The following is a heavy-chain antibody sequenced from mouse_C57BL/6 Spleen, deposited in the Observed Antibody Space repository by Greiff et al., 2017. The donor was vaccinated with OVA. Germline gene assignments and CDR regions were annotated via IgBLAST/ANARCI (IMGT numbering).Heavy chain of an antibody. CDR2: IYPGSGST. Sequence: VKLQQPGAELVKPGASVKMSCKASGYTFTSYWITWVKQRPGQGLEWIGDIYPGSGSTNYNEKFKSKATLTVDTSSSTAYMQLSSLTSEDSAVYYGAREGGWLPLGYFDVWGTGTTVTASS. CDR1: GYTFTSYW. J-gene: IGHJ1*03. CDR3: AREGGWLPLGYFDV. V-gene: IGHV1-55*01. D-gene: IGHD2-3*01.